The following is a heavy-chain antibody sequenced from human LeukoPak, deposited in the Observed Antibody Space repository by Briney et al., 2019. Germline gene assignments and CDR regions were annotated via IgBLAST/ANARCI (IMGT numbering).Heavy chain of an antibody. Sequence: PSETLSLTCTASGGSISSSSYYWGWIRQPPGKGLEWIGSIYYSGSTYYNPSLKSRVTISVDTSKNQFSLKLSSVTAADTAVYYCASGTGGGNPFDYWGQGTLVTVSS. CDR1: GGSISSSSYY. J-gene: IGHJ4*02. CDR2: IYYSGST. V-gene: IGHV4-39*07. CDR3: ASGTGGGNPFDY. D-gene: IGHD4-23*01.